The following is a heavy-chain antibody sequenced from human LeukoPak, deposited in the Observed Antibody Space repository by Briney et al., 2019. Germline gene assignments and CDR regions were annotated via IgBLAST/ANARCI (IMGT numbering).Heavy chain of an antibody. CDR3: ARELASDYYFDY. D-gene: IGHD3-10*01. CDR2: IYYSGST. V-gene: IGHV4-31*03. Sequence: PSQTLSLTCTVSGGSISSGGYYWSWIRQHPGKGLEWIGYIYYSGSTYYNPSLKSRVTISVDTSKNQFSLKLSSVTAPDTAVYYCARELASDYYFDYWGQGTLVTVSS. CDR1: GGSISSGGYY. J-gene: IGHJ4*02.